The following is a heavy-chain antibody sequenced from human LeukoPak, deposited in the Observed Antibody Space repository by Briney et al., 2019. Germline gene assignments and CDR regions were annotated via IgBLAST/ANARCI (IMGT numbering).Heavy chain of an antibody. CDR3: ARVATVTTKRGVYYYYYGMDV. CDR2: IYYSEST. CDR1: GCSISSYY. Sequence: SETLSLTCTVSGCSISSYYWSWIRQPPGKGLDGMGYIYYSESTNYNPSLKSRVTISVDTSKNQFSLKLSSVTAADTAVYYCARVATVTTKRGVYYYYYGMDVWGQGTTVTVSS. J-gene: IGHJ6*02. D-gene: IGHD4-11*01. V-gene: IGHV4-59*08.